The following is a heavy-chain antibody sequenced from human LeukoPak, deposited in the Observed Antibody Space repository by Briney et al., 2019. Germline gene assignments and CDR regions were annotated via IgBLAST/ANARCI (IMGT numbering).Heavy chain of an antibody. V-gene: IGHV4-39*01. CDR2: VFYSGTT. Sequence: SGTLSLTFNVSGYYITTTNYYGAWTRRSPGKAREWFASVFYSGTTYYNPSFKRRVVIFTDTCKKQIALRLSPVAAPDTARYYCARRCRLYKHATTGYRDSWGQGTLVTVSS. CDR1: GYYITTTNYY. D-gene: IGHD3-9*01. CDR3: ARRCRLYKHATTGYRDS. J-gene: IGHJ4*02.